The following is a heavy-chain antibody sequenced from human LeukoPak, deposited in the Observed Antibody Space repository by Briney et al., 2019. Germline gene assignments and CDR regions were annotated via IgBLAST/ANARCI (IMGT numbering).Heavy chain of an antibody. CDR2: INSSGGYM. J-gene: IGHJ4*02. CDR3: LRGYRRDY. CDR1: GFTFNTYS. D-gene: IGHD1-14*01. V-gene: IGHV3-21*01. Sequence: GGSLRLSCEASGFTFNTYSMNWARQAPGKGLEWVSSINSSGGYMFYENSVKGRFIISSANATVSLYLQMSSLRVEDTAVYYCLRGYRRDYWGQGTLVTVSS.